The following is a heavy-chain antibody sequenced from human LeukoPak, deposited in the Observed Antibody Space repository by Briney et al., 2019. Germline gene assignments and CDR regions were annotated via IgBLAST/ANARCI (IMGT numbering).Heavy chain of an antibody. CDR2: ISAYNGNT. V-gene: IGHV1-18*01. CDR3: ARDRDSSGWYFYFDS. J-gene: IGHJ4*02. D-gene: IGHD6-19*01. CDR1: GYTFTSYG. Sequence: GAPVKASDSASGYTFTSYGISRVRQAPGQGLEWMGWISAYNGNTNYAQKLQGRVTMTTDTSTSTAYMELRSLRSDDTAVYYCARDRDSSGWYFYFDSWGQGTLVTVSS.